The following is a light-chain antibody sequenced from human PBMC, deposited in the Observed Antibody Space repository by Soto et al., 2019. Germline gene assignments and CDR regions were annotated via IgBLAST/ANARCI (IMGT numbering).Light chain of an antibody. CDR1: SSNIGSNT. CDR3: AAWDDSLNGYYV. CDR2: SNN. Sequence: QSVLTQPPSASGTPGQRVTISCSGSSSNIGSNTVNWSQQFPGTAPKLLIYSNNQRPSGVPDRFSGSKSGTSASLAISGLQSEDEADYYCAAWDDSLNGYYVFGTGTKVTVL. J-gene: IGLJ1*01. V-gene: IGLV1-44*01.